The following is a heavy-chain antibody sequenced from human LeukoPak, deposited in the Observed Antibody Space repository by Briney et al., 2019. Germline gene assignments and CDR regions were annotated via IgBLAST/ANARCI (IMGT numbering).Heavy chain of an antibody. V-gene: IGHV3-9*01. J-gene: IGHJ3*02. D-gene: IGHD6-6*01. Sequence: GGSLRLSCAASGFTFDDCAMHWVRQAPGKGLEWVSGISWNSGSIGYADSVKGRFTISRDNAKNSLYLQMNSLRAEDTALYYCAKDKSIAARRAFDIWGQGTMVTVSS. CDR3: AKDKSIAARRAFDI. CDR1: GFTFDDCA. CDR2: ISWNSGSI.